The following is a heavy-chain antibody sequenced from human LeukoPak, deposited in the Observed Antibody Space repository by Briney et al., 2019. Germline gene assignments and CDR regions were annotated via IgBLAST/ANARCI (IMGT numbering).Heavy chain of an antibody. Sequence: GGSLRLSCVASGFSFSDYWMSWVRQAPGKGLEWVSVIYSGGSTYYADSVKGRFTISRDNSKNTLYLQMNSLRAEDTAVYYCAREGGQLFGSGYFDYWGQGTLVTVSS. D-gene: IGHD2-21*02. V-gene: IGHV3-66*01. J-gene: IGHJ4*02. CDR1: GFSFSDYW. CDR3: AREGGQLFGSGYFDY. CDR2: IYSGGST.